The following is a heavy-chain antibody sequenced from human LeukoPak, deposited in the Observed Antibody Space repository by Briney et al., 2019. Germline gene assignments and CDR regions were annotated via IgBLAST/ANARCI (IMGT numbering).Heavy chain of an antibody. CDR2: IYHSGT. V-gene: IGHV4-38-2*01. J-gene: IGHJ4*02. CDR1: GYSISSGYY. Sequence: SETLSLTCAVSGYSISSGYYWAWIRQPPGKGLEWIGSIYHSGTHYNPSLESRPTISVDTPKNQLSLQLSSVTAADTAVYYCARGDNYYDSSGYLDWGQGTLVTVSS. CDR3: ARGDNYYDSSGYLD. D-gene: IGHD3-22*01.